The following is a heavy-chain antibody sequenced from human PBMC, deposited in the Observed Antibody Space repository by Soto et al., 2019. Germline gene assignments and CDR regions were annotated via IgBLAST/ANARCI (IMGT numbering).Heavy chain of an antibody. D-gene: IGHD3-3*01. Sequence: EVQLVESGGGLVQPGGSLRLSCAASGFTFSSYAMHWVRQAPGKGLEYVSAISSNGGSTYYANSVKGRFTISRDNSKNALYLQIGSLRAEDMAVYYSARLQSLFGVVINYYYYMDVWGTGSTVTDSS. CDR1: GFTFSSYA. CDR2: ISSNGGST. J-gene: IGHJ6*03. V-gene: IGHV3-64*01. CDR3: ARLQSLFGVVINYYYYMDV.